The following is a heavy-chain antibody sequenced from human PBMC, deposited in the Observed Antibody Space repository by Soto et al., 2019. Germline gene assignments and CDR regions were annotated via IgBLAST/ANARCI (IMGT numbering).Heavy chain of an antibody. CDR1: GGTFSSYA. Sequence: SVKVSCKASGGTFSSYAISWVRQAPGQGLEWMGGIIPIFGTANYAQKFQGRVTITADKSTSTAYMELSSLRSEDTAVYYCARAPNYYDSSGYYYPSDYWGQGTLVTVSS. CDR3: ARAPNYYDSSGYYYPSDY. V-gene: IGHV1-69*06. D-gene: IGHD3-22*01. CDR2: IIPIFGTA. J-gene: IGHJ4*02.